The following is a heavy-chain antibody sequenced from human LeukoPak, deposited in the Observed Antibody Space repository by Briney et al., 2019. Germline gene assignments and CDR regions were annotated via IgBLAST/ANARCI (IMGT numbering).Heavy chain of an antibody. CDR2: ISYDGSNK. J-gene: IGHJ6*02. Sequence: QPGRPLRLSCAASGFTFSSYGMHWVRQAPGKGLEWVAVISYDGSNKYYADSVKGRFTISRDNSKNTLYLQMNSLRAEDTAVYYCAKWAVVAATPPWNYGMDVWGQGTTVTVSS. CDR1: GFTFSSYG. CDR3: AKWAVVAATPPWNYGMDV. V-gene: IGHV3-30*18. D-gene: IGHD2-15*01.